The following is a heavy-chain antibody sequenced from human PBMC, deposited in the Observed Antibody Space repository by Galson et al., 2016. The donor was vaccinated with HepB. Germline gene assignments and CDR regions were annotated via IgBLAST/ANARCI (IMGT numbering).Heavy chain of an antibody. D-gene: IGHD3-16*01. V-gene: IGHV4-34*01. Sequence: SETLSLTCAVHGGSFSGYYWGWIRQSPGKGLEWIGEINHSGSTNYNPSLKSRVPISGDTSKNQFSLKLRSVTAADTAVYYCARGSNIDTFGTPIDYWGQGTLVTVSS. CDR3: ARGSNIDTFGTPIDY. J-gene: IGHJ4*02. CDR2: INHSGST. CDR1: GGSFSGYY.